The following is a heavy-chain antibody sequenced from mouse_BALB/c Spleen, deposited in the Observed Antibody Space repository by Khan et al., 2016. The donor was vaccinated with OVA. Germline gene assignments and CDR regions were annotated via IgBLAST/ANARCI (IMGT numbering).Heavy chain of an antibody. CDR3: ARGVRLTY. Sequence: VQLKQSGPGLVKPSQSLSLTCTVTGYSITSDYAWNWIRQFPGNKLEWMGYINYSGSTSYHPSLKSRISITRDTSKNQSFLQLNSVTTEDTATSYCARGVRLTYWGQGTLVTVSA. CDR2: INYSGST. J-gene: IGHJ3*01. V-gene: IGHV3-2*02. CDR1: GYSITSDYA. D-gene: IGHD2-14*01.